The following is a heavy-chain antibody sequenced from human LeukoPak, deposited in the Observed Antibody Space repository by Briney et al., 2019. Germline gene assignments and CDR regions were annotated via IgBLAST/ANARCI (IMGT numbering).Heavy chain of an antibody. J-gene: IGHJ6*03. Sequence: ASVKVSCKASGYTFTSYYMHWVRQAPGQGLEWMGIINPSGGSTSYAQKFQGGVAMTRDMSTSTVYMELSSLRSEDTAVYYCARDIGFYYYYYYMDVWGKGTTVTVSS. CDR2: INPSGGST. D-gene: IGHD2-15*01. V-gene: IGHV1-46*01. CDR1: GYTFTSYY. CDR3: ARDIGFYYYYYYMDV.